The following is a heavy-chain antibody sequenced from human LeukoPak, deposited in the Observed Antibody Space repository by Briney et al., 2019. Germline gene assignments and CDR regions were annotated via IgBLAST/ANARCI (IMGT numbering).Heavy chain of an antibody. CDR2: INPNSGGT. V-gene: IGHV1-2*02. CDR3: ARYETRDSGHDYYHGMDV. Sequence: GASVKVSCKASGYTFTGYYMHWVRQAPGQGLEWMGWINPNSGGTNYAQKFQGRVTMTRDTSISTAYMELSRLRSDDTAVYYCARYETRDSGHDYYHGMDVWGQGTTVTVSS. J-gene: IGHJ6*02. D-gene: IGHD5-12*01. CDR1: GYTFTGYY.